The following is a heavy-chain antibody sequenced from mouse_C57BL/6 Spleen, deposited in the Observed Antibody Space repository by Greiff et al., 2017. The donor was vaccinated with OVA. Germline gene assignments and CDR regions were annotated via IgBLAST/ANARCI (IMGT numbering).Heavy chain of an antibody. Sequence: VQLQQSGPGLVQPSQSLSITCTVSGFSLTSYGVHWVRQSPGKGLEWLGVIWSGGSTDYNAAFISRLSISKDNSKSQVFFKMNSLQADDTAIYYCARRGYGSSYGFADWGQGTLVTVSA. J-gene: IGHJ3*01. V-gene: IGHV2-2*01. CDR3: ARRGYGSSYGFAD. CDR1: GFSLTSYG. CDR2: IWSGGST. D-gene: IGHD1-1*01.